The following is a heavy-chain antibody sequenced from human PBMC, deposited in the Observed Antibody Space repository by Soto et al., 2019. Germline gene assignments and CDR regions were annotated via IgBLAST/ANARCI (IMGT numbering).Heavy chain of an antibody. CDR1: GFTFSSYA. D-gene: IGHD2-15*01. CDR2: ISYDGSNK. CDR3: ASVPSSSGRAHFDY. J-gene: IGHJ4*02. Sequence: QVQLVESGGGVVQPGRSLRLSCAASGFTFSSYAMHLVRQAPGKGLEWVAVISYDGSNKYYADSVKGRFTISGDNSKNTLYLQMNSLRAAGTAVYYCASVPSSSGRAHFDYWGQGTLVTVSS. V-gene: IGHV3-30-3*01.